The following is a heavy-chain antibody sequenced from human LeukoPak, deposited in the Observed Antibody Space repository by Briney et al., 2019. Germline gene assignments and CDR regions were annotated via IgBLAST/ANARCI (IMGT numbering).Heavy chain of an antibody. CDR1: GFTFSSYW. J-gene: IGHJ4*02. D-gene: IGHD1-1*01. CDR3: ARALPPSVNTPWK. CDR2: ISSDGSST. Sequence: VGSLRLSCAASGFTFSSYWMHWVRQAPGKGLVWVSRISSDGSSTSYADSVKGRFTIFRDNAKNTLYLQMNSLGAEDTAVYYCARALPPSVNTPWKWGQGTQVTVSS. V-gene: IGHV3-74*01.